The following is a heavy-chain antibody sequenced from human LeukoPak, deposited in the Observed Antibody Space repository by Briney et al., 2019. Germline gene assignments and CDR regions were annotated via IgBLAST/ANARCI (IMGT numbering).Heavy chain of an antibody. CDR2: INPNSGDT. CDR1: GYTFTGHY. CDR3: ARDVYTSGWRYFDL. V-gene: IGHV1-2*02. D-gene: IGHD6-19*01. Sequence: GASVKVSCKASGYTFTGHYMHWVRQAPGQGPEWMGWINPNSGDTNYAQKFQGRVTLTRDASIGTAYMEMNRLTYDDTAIYYCARDVYTSGWRYFDLWGHGTLVTVSS. J-gene: IGHJ2*01.